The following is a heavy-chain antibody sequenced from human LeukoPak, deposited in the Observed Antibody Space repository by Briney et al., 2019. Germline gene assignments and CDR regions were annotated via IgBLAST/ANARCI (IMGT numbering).Heavy chain of an antibody. Sequence: PGGSLRLSCAASGFSLSNYWMNWVRQAPGKGLEWVANIKQDGSEKNYVDSVKGRFTISRDNAKNSLILQMNSLRAEDTAVYYCARDRRGLERRFFDYWGQGTLVTVSS. CDR1: GFSLSNYW. CDR3: ARDRRGLERRFFDY. V-gene: IGHV3-7*01. CDR2: IKQDGSEK. D-gene: IGHD1-1*01. J-gene: IGHJ4*02.